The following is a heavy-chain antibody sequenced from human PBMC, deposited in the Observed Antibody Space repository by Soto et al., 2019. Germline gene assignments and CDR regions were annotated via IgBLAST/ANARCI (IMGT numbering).Heavy chain of an antibody. V-gene: IGHV3-23*01. CDR3: AKDRSNRCSYGSDH. CDR1: GFTFSYFA. CDR2: SESGGAT. Sequence: QPGGSLRLSCAGSGFTFSYFAMSWVRQAPGKGLEWVSCSESGGATYYTDSVKGRFTISRDNSKSTLYLQMNSLRAEDTAIYYCAKDRSNRCSYGSDHWGQGTLVTVSS. D-gene: IGHD4-17*01. J-gene: IGHJ4*02.